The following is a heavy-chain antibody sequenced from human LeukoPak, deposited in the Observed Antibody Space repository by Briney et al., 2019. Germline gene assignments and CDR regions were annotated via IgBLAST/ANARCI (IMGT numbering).Heavy chain of an antibody. CDR2: ISWNSGSI. V-gene: IGHV3-9*01. Sequence: GRSLRLSRAASGFTFDDYAMHWVRQAPGKGLEWVSGISWNSGSIGYADSVKGRFTISRDNAKNSLYLQMNSLRAEDTALYYCAKDIAAAGLFDYWGQGTLVTVSS. D-gene: IGHD6-13*01. CDR3: AKDIAAAGLFDY. CDR1: GFTFDDYA. J-gene: IGHJ4*02.